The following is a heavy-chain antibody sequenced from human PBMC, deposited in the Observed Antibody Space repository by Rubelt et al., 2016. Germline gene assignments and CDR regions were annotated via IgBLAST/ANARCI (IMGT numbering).Heavy chain of an antibody. CDR3: ARDRLLDDSSGGDAFDI. V-gene: IGHV1-18*01. J-gene: IGHJ3*02. D-gene: IGHD3-22*01. CDR2: ISAYNGNT. CDR1: GYTFTSYG. Sequence: QVQLVQSGAEVKKPGASVKVSCKASGYTFTSYGISWVRQAPGQGLEWMGWISAYNGNTNYAQKLQGRVTMNTDTATSTAYMELRSLRSEDTAVYYCARDRLLDDSSGGDAFDIWGQGTMVTVSS.